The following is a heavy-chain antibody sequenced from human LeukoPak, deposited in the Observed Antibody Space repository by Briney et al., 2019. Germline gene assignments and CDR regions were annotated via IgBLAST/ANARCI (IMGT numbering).Heavy chain of an antibody. Sequence: PSQTLSLTCTVSGGSISSGGYYWSWIRQHPGKGLEWIGYIYYSGSTYYNPSLKSRVTISVDTSKNQFSLKLSSVTAADTAVYYCAKDLVVYCSGGSCYSDDYWGQGTLVTVSS. CDR1: GGSISSGGYY. CDR3: AKDLVVYCSGGSCYSDDY. CDR2: IYYSGST. J-gene: IGHJ4*02. D-gene: IGHD2-15*01. V-gene: IGHV4-31*03.